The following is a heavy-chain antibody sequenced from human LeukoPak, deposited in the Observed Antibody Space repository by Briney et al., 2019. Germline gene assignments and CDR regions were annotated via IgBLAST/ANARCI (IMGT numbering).Heavy chain of an antibody. J-gene: IGHJ4*02. V-gene: IGHV3-23*01. D-gene: IGHD5-18*01. CDR1: GFTFSSYA. CDR3: AKGPHVDTAMPRPDFDY. Sequence: GGSLRLSCAASGFTFSSYAMSWVRQAPGKGLEWVSAISGSGGSTYYADSVKGRFTISRDNSKNTLYLRMNSLRAEDTAVYYCAKGPHVDTAMPRPDFDYWGQGTLVTVSS. CDR2: ISGSGGST.